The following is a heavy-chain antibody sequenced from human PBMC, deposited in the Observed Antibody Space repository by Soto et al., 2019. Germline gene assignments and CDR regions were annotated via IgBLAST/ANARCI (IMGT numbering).Heavy chain of an antibody. J-gene: IGHJ4*02. CDR2: IYNSGST. CDR1: GGSFSGYY. Sequence: ASETLSLTCAVYGGSFSGYYWSWIRQPPGKGLEWIGYIYNSGSTDYNPSLKSRVTISVDTSKNQLSLKLNSVTAADTAVYYCASGNSASAYIDHWGQGTLVTVSS. V-gene: IGHV4-59*01. D-gene: IGHD1-26*01. CDR3: ASGNSASAYIDH.